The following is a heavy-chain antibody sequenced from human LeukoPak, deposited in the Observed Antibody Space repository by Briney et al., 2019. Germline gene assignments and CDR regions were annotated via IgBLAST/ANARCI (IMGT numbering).Heavy chain of an antibody. D-gene: IGHD2-8*01. J-gene: IGHJ3*02. CDR1: GFTFSSYG. CDR3: AKDLRVYALNDAFDI. CDR2: IRYDGSNK. V-gene: IGHV3-30*02. Sequence: QTGGSLRLSCAASGFTFSSYGMHWVRQAPGKGLEWVAFIRYDGSNKYYADSVKGRFTISRDNSKNTLYLQMNSLRAEDTAVYYCAKDLRVYALNDAFDIWGQGTMVTVSS.